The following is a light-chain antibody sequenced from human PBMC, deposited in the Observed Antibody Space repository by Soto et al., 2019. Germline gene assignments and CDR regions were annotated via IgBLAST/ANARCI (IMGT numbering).Light chain of an antibody. Sequence: DIQMTQSPSSLSASVGDRVTITCRASQEISNHLAWFQQKPGKPPKSLIYDASSLQSGVPSKFSGSGSGTEFTLTISSLQPDDFATYCCQQYNSYSRTFGQGTKVEIK. CDR2: DAS. V-gene: IGKV1-16*02. CDR3: QQYNSYSRT. J-gene: IGKJ1*01. CDR1: QEISNH.